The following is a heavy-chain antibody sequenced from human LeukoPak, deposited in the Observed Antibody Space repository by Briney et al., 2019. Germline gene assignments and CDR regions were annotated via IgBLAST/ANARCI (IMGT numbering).Heavy chain of an antibody. J-gene: IGHJ4*02. Sequence: ASVKVSCKASGYPFTGYYLHWGRQAPGQGREWMGWINPDSGGTDYEQKFQGRVTMTRDTSISTAYMELSRLRSDDTAVYYCARTSGYDFGTDFDYWGQGTLVTVSS. V-gene: IGHV1-2*02. CDR3: ARTSGYDFGTDFDY. CDR2: INPDSGGT. D-gene: IGHD5-12*01. CDR1: GYPFTGYY.